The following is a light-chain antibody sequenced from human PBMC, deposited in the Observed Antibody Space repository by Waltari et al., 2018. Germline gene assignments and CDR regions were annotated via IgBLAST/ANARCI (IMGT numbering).Light chain of an antibody. CDR1: QAIRSD. V-gene: IGKV1-6*01. J-gene: IGKJ1*01. Sequence: AIQMTQSPSSLSASVGDRVTITCRASQAIRSDLGWYQQKPGKAPNLLIYNVSKLQSGVPSRFSGSGSGTDFTLAISSLQPEDFGSYYCLQDYVYPWTFGQGTKVEIK. CDR2: NVS. CDR3: LQDYVYPWT.